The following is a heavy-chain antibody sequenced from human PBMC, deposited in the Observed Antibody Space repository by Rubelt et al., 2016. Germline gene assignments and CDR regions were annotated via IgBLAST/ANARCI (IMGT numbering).Heavy chain of an antibody. Sequence: QVQLVQSGAEVKKSGASVKVSCKASGYTFSKYGISWVRQAPGQGLEWMGWISVNSGDTKYAQKLQGRVTMTTATSTSTAYMELTSLRSDDTAVYSGARATNWNYAFDIWGQGTMVTVSS. D-gene: IGHD1-7*01. V-gene: IGHV1-18*01. CDR3: ARATNWNYAFDI. CDR1: GYTFSKYG. CDR2: ISVNSGDT. J-gene: IGHJ3*02.